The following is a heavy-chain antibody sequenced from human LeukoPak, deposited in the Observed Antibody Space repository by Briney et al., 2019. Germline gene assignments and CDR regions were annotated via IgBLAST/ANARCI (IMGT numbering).Heavy chain of an antibody. CDR1: GYIFTELS. CDR3: ATPWRGFGEALFDY. D-gene: IGHD3-10*01. J-gene: IGHJ4*02. CDR2: FDPEDGET. Sequence: ASVKVSCKVSGYIFTELSMHWVRQAPGKGLEWMGGFDPEDGETIYAQKFQGRVTMTEDTSTDTAYMELSSLRSEDTAVYYCATPWRGFGEALFDYWGQGTLVTVSS. V-gene: IGHV1-24*01.